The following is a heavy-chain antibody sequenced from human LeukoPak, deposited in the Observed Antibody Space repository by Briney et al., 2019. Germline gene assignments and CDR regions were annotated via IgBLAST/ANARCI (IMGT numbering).Heavy chain of an antibody. CDR3: AKGVDYYGSGGYYFDY. CDR1: GFTFRTYG. CDR2: IRSDGKYK. V-gene: IGHV3-30*02. D-gene: IGHD3-10*01. Sequence: GGSLRLSCAASGFTFRTYGMHWVRQAPGKGLEWVAYIRSDGKYKPYADSAKGRFTISRDNSKSTMYLQMNSLRAEDTAVYYCAKGVDYYGSGGYYFDYWGQGTLVTVSS. J-gene: IGHJ4*02.